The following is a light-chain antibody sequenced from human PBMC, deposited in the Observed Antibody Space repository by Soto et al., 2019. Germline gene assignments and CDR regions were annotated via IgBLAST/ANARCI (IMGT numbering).Light chain of an antibody. J-gene: IGKJ1*01. Sequence: DIQMTQSPSTLSASVGDTVTITCRASQTISGWLSLYHQRPGKAPNLLIFDASTLESGVPSRFSGSGSGTTFTLTISSLQSDDFATYYCLQYNGYYRTFGQGTKVDI. V-gene: IGKV1-5*01. CDR1: QTISGW. CDR2: DAS. CDR3: LQYNGYYRT.